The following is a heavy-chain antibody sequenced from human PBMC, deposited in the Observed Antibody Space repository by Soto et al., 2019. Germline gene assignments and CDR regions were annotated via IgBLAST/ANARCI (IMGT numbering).Heavy chain of an antibody. D-gene: IGHD3-9*01. J-gene: IGHJ5*02. CDR3: ARVVSPYHDVLTANSFEP. V-gene: IGHV1-2*02. CDR2: IKSFNGDT. Sequence: ASVXVSFKSSLYTFTGYYMHLSRQAPGQGLEWMGWIKSFNGDTNYAQKFQGRVTLTRDTSISKAYMELSRLKSDDTDVYYCARVVSPYHDVLTANSFEPWGHGTLVNVSS. CDR1: LYTFTGYY.